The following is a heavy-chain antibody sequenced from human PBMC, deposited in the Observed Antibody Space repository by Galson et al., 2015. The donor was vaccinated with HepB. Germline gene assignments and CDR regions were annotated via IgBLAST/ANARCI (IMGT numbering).Heavy chain of an antibody. V-gene: IGHV1-8*01. CDR3: ARDYGGNSGWFDP. CDR2: MNPSSGNT. Sequence: SVKVSCKASGYTFTSYDINWVRQATGQGPEWLGWMNPSSGNTGYAQKFQGRVSLTRDTSISTAYMELSSLRSVDTAIYYCARDYGGNSGWFDPWGQGTLVTVSS. J-gene: IGHJ5*02. D-gene: IGHD4-23*01. CDR1: GYTFTSYD.